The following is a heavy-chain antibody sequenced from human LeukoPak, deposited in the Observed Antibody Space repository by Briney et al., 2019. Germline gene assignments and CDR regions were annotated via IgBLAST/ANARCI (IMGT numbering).Heavy chain of an antibody. D-gene: IGHD2-15*01. CDR3: AKGIAPSYYYFDY. Sequence: GGSLRLSCAASGFTFSSYAMSWVRQAPGKGLEWVSAISGSGGSTYYADSVKGRFTISRDKSKNTLYLQMNSLRAEDTAVYYCAKGIAPSYYYFDYWGQGTLVTVSS. J-gene: IGHJ4*02. CDR1: GFTFSSYA. CDR2: ISGSGGST. V-gene: IGHV3-23*01.